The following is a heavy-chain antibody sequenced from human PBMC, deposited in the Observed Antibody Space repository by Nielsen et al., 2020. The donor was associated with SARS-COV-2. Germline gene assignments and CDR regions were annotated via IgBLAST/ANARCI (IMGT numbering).Heavy chain of an antibody. D-gene: IGHD6-19*01. CDR2: INRGQI. J-gene: IGHJ5*02. CDR1: GGSVSIDF. CDR3: ARDRGGWPHLGFDP. Sequence: SETLSLTCTVSGGSVSIDFWDWIRQPPGKGLEWLAFINRGQINYTPSLKSRLTISVDTSKNQFSLKLSSVTAADTAVYYCARDRGGWPHLGFDPWGQGTLVTVSS. V-gene: IGHV4-59*02.